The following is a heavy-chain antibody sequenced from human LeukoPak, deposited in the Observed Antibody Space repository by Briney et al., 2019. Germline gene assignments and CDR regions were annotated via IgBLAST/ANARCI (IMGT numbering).Heavy chain of an antibody. D-gene: IGHD3-10*01. J-gene: IGHJ3*02. Sequence: SETLSLTCAVSGGSISSSNWWSWVRQPPGKGLEWIGSIYYSGSTYYNPSLKSRVTISVDTSKNQFSLKLSSVTAADTAVYYCARDRGVLLWFGEPPRAFDIWGQGTMVTVSS. CDR2: IYYSGST. V-gene: IGHV4-4*02. CDR3: ARDRGVLLWFGEPPRAFDI. CDR1: GGSISSSNW.